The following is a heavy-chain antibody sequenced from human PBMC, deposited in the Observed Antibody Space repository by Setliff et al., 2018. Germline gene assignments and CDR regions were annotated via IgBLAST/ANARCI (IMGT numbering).Heavy chain of an antibody. D-gene: IGHD3-22*01. J-gene: IGHJ4*02. CDR3: ARGHPPSDSSGYYYAY. CDR2: INHSGST. Sequence: LSLTCAVYSGSFSGYYRSWIRRPPGKGLEWIGEINHSGSTNYNPSLRSRVTISVDTSKNQFSLKLSSVTAADTAVYYCARGHPPSDSSGYYYAYWGQGTLVTVSS. CDR1: SGSFSGYY. V-gene: IGHV4-34*01.